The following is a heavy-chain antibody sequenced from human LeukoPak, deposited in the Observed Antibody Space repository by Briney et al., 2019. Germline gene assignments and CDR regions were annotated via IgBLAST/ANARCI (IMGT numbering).Heavy chain of an antibody. CDR3: AKDNGGYSYGTFDY. V-gene: IGHV3-23*01. J-gene: IGHJ4*02. Sequence: GALRLSCAASGFTFSSYAMSWVRQAPGKGLEWVSAISGSGGSTYYADSVKGRFTISRDNSKNTLYLQMNSLRAEDTAVYYCAKDNGGYSYGTFDYWGQGTLVTVSS. D-gene: IGHD5-18*01. CDR1: GFTFSSYA. CDR2: ISGSGGST.